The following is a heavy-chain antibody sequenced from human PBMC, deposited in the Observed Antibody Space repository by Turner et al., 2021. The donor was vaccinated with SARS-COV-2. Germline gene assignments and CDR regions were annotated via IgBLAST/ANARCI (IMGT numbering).Heavy chain of an antibody. CDR1: GLSFSSYW. CDR2: INSDGGRA. Sequence: EVQLVESGGGLVQPGGSLTLSCPPSGLSFSSYWMHWVRQAPGKGLVWVSRINSDGGRASYADSVESRFTISRENGKNTLYLQMNSLRAEDTAMYYCARVGIAAAGPTFYYYYYGMDVWGQGTTVTVSS. V-gene: IGHV3-74*01. CDR3: ARVGIAAAGPTFYYYYYGMDV. D-gene: IGHD6-13*01. J-gene: IGHJ6*02.